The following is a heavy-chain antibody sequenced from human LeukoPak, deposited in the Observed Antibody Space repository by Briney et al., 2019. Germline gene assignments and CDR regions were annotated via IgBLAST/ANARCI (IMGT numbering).Heavy chain of an antibody. CDR3: ARRAGGYSHPYDY. CDR1: GFTFGSYG. J-gene: IGHJ4*02. CDR2: ISYDGSNK. Sequence: GGSLRLSCAASGFTFGSYGMHWVRQAPGKGLEWVSVISYDGSNKYYADSVKGRFTISRDNSKNTLYLQMNSLRAEDTAVYYCARRAGGYSHPYDYWGQGILVTVSS. D-gene: IGHD4-23*01. V-gene: IGHV3-30*03.